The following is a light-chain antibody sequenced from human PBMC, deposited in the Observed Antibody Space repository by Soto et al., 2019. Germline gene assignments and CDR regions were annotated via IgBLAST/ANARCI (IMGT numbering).Light chain of an antibody. CDR1: QGISSF. J-gene: IGKJ5*01. CDR3: QQLYIFPLT. V-gene: IGKV1-9*01. CDR2: AAS. Sequence: DIPLTQSPSFLSASVGDRVTITCRASQGISSFLAWYQQKPGKAPNLLMYAASTLQSGVPSRFSGGESGTEYTLTISSLQPEDFATYYCQQLYIFPLTFAQGALLEV.